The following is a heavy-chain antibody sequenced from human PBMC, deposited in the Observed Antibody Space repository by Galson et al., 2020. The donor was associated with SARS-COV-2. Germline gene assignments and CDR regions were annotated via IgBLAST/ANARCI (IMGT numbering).Heavy chain of an antibody. J-gene: IGHJ4*02. CDR2: IDWDDDK. V-gene: IGHV2-70*01. CDR1: GFSLTTSGMC. D-gene: IGHD3-16*02. Sequence: SGPTQVKPTQTLTHTYTFSGFSLTTSGMCVTWIRQPPGKALEWLALIDWDDDKYYSTSLKTRLTISKDTSKNQVVLTMTNMDPVDTATYYWGRILSDYVGGSYQGFDYWGQGNLVTVSS. CDR3: GRILSDYVGGSYQGFDY.